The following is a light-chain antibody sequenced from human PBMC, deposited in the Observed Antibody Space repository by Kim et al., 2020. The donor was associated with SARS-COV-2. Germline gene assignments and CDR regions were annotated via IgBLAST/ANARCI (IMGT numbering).Light chain of an antibody. J-gene: IGLJ2*01. V-gene: IGLV3-1*01. CDR1: KLGDKY. CDR3: QAWDSSNVV. CDR2: QDS. Sequence: SYELTQPPSVSVSPRQTASITCSGDKLGDKYACWYQQKPGQSPILVIYQDSKRPSGIPERFSGSNSGNTATLTISGTQALDEAAYYCQAWDSSNVVFGGGTKVTVL.